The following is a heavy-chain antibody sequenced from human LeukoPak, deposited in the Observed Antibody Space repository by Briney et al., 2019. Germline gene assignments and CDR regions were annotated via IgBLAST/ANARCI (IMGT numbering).Heavy chain of an antibody. CDR3: VRCNSILTGYYSDYYYYMDV. Sequence: PWETLSLTCTVSDGSISSSTYYWGWVRQPPGTGLEWIGFIYYSGKSYYNPSLKSRVTISVDTSKNQFSLKLSSVTAADTGVYYCVRCNSILTGYYSDYYYYMDVWGKGTTVTVSS. CDR2: IYYSGKS. CDR1: DGSISSSTYY. D-gene: IGHD3-9*01. V-gene: IGHV4-39*01. J-gene: IGHJ6*03.